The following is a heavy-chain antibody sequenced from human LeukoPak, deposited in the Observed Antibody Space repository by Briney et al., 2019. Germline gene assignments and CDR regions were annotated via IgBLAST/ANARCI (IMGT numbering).Heavy chain of an antibody. Sequence: GASVKVSCKASGYTFTGYYMHWVRQAPGQGLEWMGWINPNNGVTNYAQKFQGRVTMTGDTSISTAYMELSRLRSDDTAVYYCARDRPYGDYLYYFDYWGQGTLVTVSS. J-gene: IGHJ4*02. CDR3: ARDRPYGDYLYYFDY. CDR1: GYTFTGYY. CDR2: INPNNGVT. D-gene: IGHD4-17*01. V-gene: IGHV1-2*02.